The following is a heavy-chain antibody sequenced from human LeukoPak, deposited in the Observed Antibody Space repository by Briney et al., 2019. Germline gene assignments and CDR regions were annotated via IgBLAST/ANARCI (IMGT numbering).Heavy chain of an antibody. D-gene: IGHD2-15*01. V-gene: IGHV3-30-3*01. CDR3: ARDLSRRYSIDY. CDR2: ISYDGNNK. Sequence: GGSLRLSCAASGFTFNSYAIHWVRQAPGKGLEWVAFISYDGNNKYYADSVKGRFTISRDNSKNTLSLQMDSLRPDDTAVYYCARDLSRRYSIDYWGQETLVTVSS. J-gene: IGHJ4*02. CDR1: GFTFNSYA.